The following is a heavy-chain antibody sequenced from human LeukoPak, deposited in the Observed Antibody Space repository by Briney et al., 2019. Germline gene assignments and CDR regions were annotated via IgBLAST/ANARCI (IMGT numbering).Heavy chain of an antibody. CDR3: AKDLVVVPTAAHFDY. CDR1: GFTFSSYA. D-gene: IGHD2-2*01. J-gene: IGHJ4*02. CDR2: ISGSGGST. Sequence: GGSLRLSCAASGFTFSSYAMSWVRQAPGKGLEWVSAISGSGGSTYYADSVKGRFTISRDNSKNTLHLQMNSLRAEDTAVYYCAKDLVVVPTAAHFDYWGQGTLVTVSS. V-gene: IGHV3-23*01.